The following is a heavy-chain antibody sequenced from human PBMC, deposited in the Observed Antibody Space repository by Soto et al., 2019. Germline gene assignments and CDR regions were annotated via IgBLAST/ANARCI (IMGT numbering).Heavy chain of an antibody. CDR1: GGTFSSYA. CDR3: ARGGYFDSSNYLAY. CDR2: IIPIFGTA. V-gene: IGHV1-69*13. D-gene: IGHD3-22*01. J-gene: IGHJ4*02. Sequence: SVKVSCKASGGTFSSYAISWVRQAPGQGLEWMGGIIPIFGTANYAQKFQGRVTITADESTSTAYMELSSLRSEDTAVYYCARGGYFDSSNYLAYWGLGALVTVSS.